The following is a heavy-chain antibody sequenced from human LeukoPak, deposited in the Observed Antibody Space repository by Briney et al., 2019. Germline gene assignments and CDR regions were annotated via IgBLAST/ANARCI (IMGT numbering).Heavy chain of an antibody. CDR1: GGSISSYY. CDR2: ISGSGGST. V-gene: IGHV3-23*01. Sequence: ETLSLTCTVSGGSISSYYWSWIRQPPGKGLEWVSAISGSGGSTYYADSVKGRFTISRDNSKNTLYLQMNSLRAEDTAVYYCAKAYDFWSGSANAFDIWGQGTMVTVSS. D-gene: IGHD3-3*01. CDR3: AKAYDFWSGSANAFDI. J-gene: IGHJ3*02.